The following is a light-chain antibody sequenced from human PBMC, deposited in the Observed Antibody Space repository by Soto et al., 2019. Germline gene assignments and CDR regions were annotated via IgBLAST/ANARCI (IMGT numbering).Light chain of an antibody. CDR2: DNY. J-gene: IGLJ1*01. CDR3: ATWDSSLSAGRV. Sequence: QSVLTQPPSVSAAPGQKVTISCSGSSSNIGNNYVSWYQQLPGTAPKLLIYDNYKRPSGIPDRFSGSKSGTSATLGITGLQTGDEGDYYCATWDSSLSAGRVFGSGTKATVL. V-gene: IGLV1-51*01. CDR1: SSNIGNNY.